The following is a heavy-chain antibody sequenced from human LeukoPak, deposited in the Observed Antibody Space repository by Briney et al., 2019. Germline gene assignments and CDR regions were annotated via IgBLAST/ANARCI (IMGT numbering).Heavy chain of an antibody. Sequence: SDTLSLTCAVYGGSFSGYYWSWIRQPPGKGLEWIGEMNHSGSTNYHPSLKSRVTISVDTSKNQFSLKLSSVTAADTGVYYCARAPGQFDCWGQATLVTVSS. D-gene: IGHD1-14*01. V-gene: IGHV4-34*01. J-gene: IGHJ4*02. CDR2: MNHSGST. CDR3: ARAPGQFDC. CDR1: GGSFSGYY.